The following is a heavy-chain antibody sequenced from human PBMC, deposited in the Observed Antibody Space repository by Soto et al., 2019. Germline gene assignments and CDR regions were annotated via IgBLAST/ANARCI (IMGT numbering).Heavy chain of an antibody. J-gene: IGHJ4*02. CDR1: GFIFTSYW. D-gene: IGHD3-16*01. CDR3: VTDYDAKGWGAY. Sequence: GGSLRLSCAASGFIFTSYWMDWVRQAPGKGLEWVAMINQDGSEKYYVESVKGRFTISRDNAKNSLYLDMDSLRADDTAVYYCVTDYDAKGWGAYWGQGA. CDR2: INQDGSEK. V-gene: IGHV3-7*04.